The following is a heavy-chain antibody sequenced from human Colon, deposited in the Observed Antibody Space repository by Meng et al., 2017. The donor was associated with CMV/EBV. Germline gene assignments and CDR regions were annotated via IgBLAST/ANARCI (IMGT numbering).Heavy chain of an antibody. V-gene: IGHV4-59*03. CDR3: AAQTKGYCSGTGCPLDH. CDR2: VFFSGST. J-gene: IGHJ4*02. Sequence: GSLRLSCTVSGDSISGYFWSWIRQSPGKGLEWIGYVFFSGSTNYNPSLKSRVAISVDTPRNQFSLRLTSVTAADTAVYYCAAQTKGYCSGTGCPLDHWGQGTLVTVSS. CDR1: GDSISGYF. D-gene: IGHD2-2*01.